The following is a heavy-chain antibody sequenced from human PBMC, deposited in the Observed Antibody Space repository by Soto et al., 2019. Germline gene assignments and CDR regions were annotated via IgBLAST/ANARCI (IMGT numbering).Heavy chain of an antibody. Sequence: ASVKVSCKASGYTFTSYGISWVRQAPGQGLEWMGIINPSSGSTTYAQKFQGRVTMTRDTSTSTVYMELSSLRSEDTAIYYCAVSYSDFDYWGQGTLVTVSS. CDR1: GYTFTSYG. V-gene: IGHV1-46*01. CDR3: AVSYSDFDY. J-gene: IGHJ4*02. D-gene: IGHD4-4*01. CDR2: INPSSGST.